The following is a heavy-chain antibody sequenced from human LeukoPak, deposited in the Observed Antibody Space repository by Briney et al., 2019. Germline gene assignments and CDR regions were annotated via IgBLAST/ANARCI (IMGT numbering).Heavy chain of an antibody. CDR1: GYTFTGYY. CDR2: INPNSGGT. Sequence: ASVKVSCKASGYTFTGYYMHWVRQAPGQGLEWMGWINPNSGGTNYAQKFQGRVTMTRDTSIRTAYMELSRLRSDDTAMYYCARYYIEGRCFDYWGQGTLVAVSS. CDR3: ARYYIEGRCFDY. V-gene: IGHV1-2*02. J-gene: IGHJ4*02. D-gene: IGHD3-10*01.